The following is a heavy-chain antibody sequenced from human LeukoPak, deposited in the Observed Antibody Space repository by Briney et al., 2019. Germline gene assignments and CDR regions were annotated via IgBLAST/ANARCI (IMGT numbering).Heavy chain of an antibody. CDR3: AKDLHGDYVRWGDY. Sequence: GGSLRLSCAASGFTFSSYSMNWVRQAPWKGLEWVSSISSSSSYIYYADSVKGRFTISRDNSKNTLYLQMNSLRAEDTAVYYCAKDLHGDYVRWGDYWGQGTLVTVSS. CDR1: GFTFSSYS. J-gene: IGHJ4*02. V-gene: IGHV3-21*04. D-gene: IGHD4-17*01. CDR2: ISSSSSYI.